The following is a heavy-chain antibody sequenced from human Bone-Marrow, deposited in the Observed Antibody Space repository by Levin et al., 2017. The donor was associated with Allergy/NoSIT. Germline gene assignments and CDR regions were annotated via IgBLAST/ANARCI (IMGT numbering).Heavy chain of an antibody. D-gene: IGHD6-13*01. J-gene: IGHJ6*02. CDR2: ISSSSSYI. V-gene: IGHV3-21*01. CDR3: ARDGKAGHDYYYYGMDV. CDR1: GFTFSSYS. Sequence: GASVKVSCAASGFTFSSYSMNWVRQAPGKGLEWVPSISSSSSYIYYADSVKGRFTISRDNAKNSLYLQMNSLRAEDTAVYYCARDGKAGHDYYYYGMDVWGQGTTVTVSS.